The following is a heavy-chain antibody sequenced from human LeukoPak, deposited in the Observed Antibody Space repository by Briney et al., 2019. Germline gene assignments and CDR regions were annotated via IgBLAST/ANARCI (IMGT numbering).Heavy chain of an antibody. CDR1: GGSISSYY. D-gene: IGHD4-17*01. J-gene: IGHJ6*03. CDR2: IYYSGST. CDR3: ARWSQHYEVYMDV. Sequence: SETLSLTCTVSGGSISSYYWGWIRQPPGKGLEWIGYIYYSGSTNYNPSLKSRVTISVDTSKNRFSLKLSSVTAADTAVYYCARWSQHYEVYMDVWGKGTTVTVSS. V-gene: IGHV4-59*01.